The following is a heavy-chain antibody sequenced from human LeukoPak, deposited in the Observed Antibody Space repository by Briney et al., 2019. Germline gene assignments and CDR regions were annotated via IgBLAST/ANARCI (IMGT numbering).Heavy chain of an antibody. CDR3: AKGIKWELPFDY. J-gene: IGHJ4*02. V-gene: IGHV3-23*01. Sequence: GGSLRLSCAASGFTFSSYAMSWVRQAPGKGLEWVSAISISGGSTYCADSVKGRFTISRDNSKNTLYLQMNSLRAEDTAVYYCAKGIKWELPFDYWGQGTLVTVSS. CDR1: GFTFSSYA. D-gene: IGHD1-26*01. CDR2: ISISGGST.